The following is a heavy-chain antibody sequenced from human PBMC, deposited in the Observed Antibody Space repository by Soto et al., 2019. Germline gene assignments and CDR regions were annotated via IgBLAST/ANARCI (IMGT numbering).Heavy chain of an antibody. V-gene: IGHV3-30-3*01. D-gene: IGHD2-15*01. CDR2: ISYDGSNK. Sequence: QVQLVESGGGVVQPGRSLRLSCAASGFTFSSYAMHWVRQAPGKGLEWVAVISYDGSNKYYADSVKGRFTISRDNYKNTLYLQMNSLRAEDTAVYYCARAGCDGGSCYTLVGLRYGMDVWGQGTTVTVSS. J-gene: IGHJ6*02. CDR3: ARAGCDGGSCYTLVGLRYGMDV. CDR1: GFTFSSYA.